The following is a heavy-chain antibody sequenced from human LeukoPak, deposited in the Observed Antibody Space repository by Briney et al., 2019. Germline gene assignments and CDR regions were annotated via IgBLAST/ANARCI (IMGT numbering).Heavy chain of an antibody. V-gene: IGHV3-48*04. CDR3: ASALDGYNSHYFDY. CDR1: GLNFNGYS. CDR2: ISSSGSII. Sequence: GGSLRLSCAASGLNFNGYSMNWVRQAPGKGLEWVSYISSSGSIIYYADSVKGRFTISRDNAKKSLYLQMNSLRAEDTAVYYCASALDGYNSHYFDYWGQGTLVTVSS. J-gene: IGHJ4*02. D-gene: IGHD5-24*01.